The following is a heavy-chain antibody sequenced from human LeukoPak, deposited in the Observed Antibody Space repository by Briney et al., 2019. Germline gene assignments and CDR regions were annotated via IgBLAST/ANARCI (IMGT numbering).Heavy chain of an antibody. CDR2: IYSSGIT. V-gene: IGHV4-39*01. J-gene: IGHJ4*02. D-gene: IGHD1-14*01. CDR3: ARHKFNYGTSYFDY. CDR1: GGSISNYY. Sequence: SETLSLTCTVSGGSISNYYWGWIRQPPGKGLEWIGSIYSSGITYYNPSLKSRVTISVDTSNNQFSLKLSSVTAADTAVYYCARHKFNYGTSYFDYWGQGTLVTVSS.